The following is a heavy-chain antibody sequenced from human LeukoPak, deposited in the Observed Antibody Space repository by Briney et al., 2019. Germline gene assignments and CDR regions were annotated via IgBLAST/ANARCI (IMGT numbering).Heavy chain of an antibody. CDR1: GYTFTSYG. Sequence: SVKVSCKASGYTFTSYGISWVRQAPGQGLEWMGWISAYNGNTEYSQKVQGRVTMTTDTSRSTVYMELRSLRSDDTAVYYCARDRFYGTGSLPEGGGMDVWGQGTTVIVSS. D-gene: IGHD3-10*01. CDR3: ARDRFYGTGSLPEGGGMDV. CDR2: ISAYNGNT. J-gene: IGHJ6*02. V-gene: IGHV1-18*01.